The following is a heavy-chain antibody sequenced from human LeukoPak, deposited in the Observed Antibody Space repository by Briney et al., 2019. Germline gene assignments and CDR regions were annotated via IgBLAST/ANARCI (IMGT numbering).Heavy chain of an antibody. CDR2: INPSGGST. J-gene: IGHJ4*02. D-gene: IGHD3-22*01. V-gene: IGHV1-46*01. CDR3: ARDRSYDSSGYNFFDY. Sequence: ASVKVSCKASGYTFTGYYMHWVRQAPGQGLEWMGIINPSGGSTSYAQKFQGRVTMTRDTSTSTVYMELSSLRSEDTAVYYCARDRSYDSSGYNFFDYWGQGTLVTVSS. CDR1: GYTFTGYY.